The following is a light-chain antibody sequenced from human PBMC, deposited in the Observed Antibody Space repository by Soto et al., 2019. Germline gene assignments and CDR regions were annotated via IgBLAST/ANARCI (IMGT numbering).Light chain of an antibody. CDR2: EGS. Sequence: QSALTQPASVSGSPGQSITISCTGTSSDVGGYNFLLWYQQYPGKAPKVMIYEGSQRPLGVSTRFSGSRSGTTASLTISGLQPEDEADYYCCSYAGRSTDVLGTGTKLTVL. V-gene: IGLV2-23*01. CDR3: CSYAGRSTDV. CDR1: SSDVGGYNF. J-gene: IGLJ1*01.